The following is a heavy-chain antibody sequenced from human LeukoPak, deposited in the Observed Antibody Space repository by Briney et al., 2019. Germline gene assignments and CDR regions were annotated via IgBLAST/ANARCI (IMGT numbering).Heavy chain of an antibody. CDR1: GGSISSGGYY. CDR2: INHSGST. V-gene: IGHV4-30-2*01. Sequence: SQTLSLTCAVSGGSISSGGYYWSWIRQPPGKGLEWIGEINHSGSTNYNPSLKSRVTISVDTSKNQFSLKLSSVTAADTAVYYCARGPRLPYYYGMDVWGQGTTVTVSS. D-gene: IGHD2-15*01. CDR3: ARGPRLPYYYGMDV. J-gene: IGHJ6*02.